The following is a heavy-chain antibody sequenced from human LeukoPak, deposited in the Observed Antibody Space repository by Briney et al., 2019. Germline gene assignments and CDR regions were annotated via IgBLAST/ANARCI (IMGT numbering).Heavy chain of an antibody. CDR1: GGTFSSYA. J-gene: IGHJ5*02. V-gene: IGHV1-69*05. Sequence: SVKVSCKASGGTFSSYAISWVRQAPGQGLEWMGRIIPIFGTANYAQKFQGRVTITTDESTSTAYMELSSLRSEDTAVYYCARGPGIAAAGYWFDPWGQGTLVTVSS. CDR3: ARGPGIAAAGYWFDP. D-gene: IGHD6-13*01. CDR2: IIPIFGTA.